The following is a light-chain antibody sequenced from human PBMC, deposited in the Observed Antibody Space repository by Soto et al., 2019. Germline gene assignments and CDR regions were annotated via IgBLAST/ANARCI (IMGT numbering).Light chain of an antibody. Sequence: DVRMTQSPSSLSASVGYRVTITCRASQGISNYLAWYQQKPGKVPKLLIYAASTLQSGVPSRFSGSGSGTDFTLTISSLQHEDVATYYCQKYNSAPLTFGPGTKVDIK. CDR3: QKYNSAPLT. V-gene: IGKV1-27*01. CDR1: QGISNY. CDR2: AAS. J-gene: IGKJ3*01.